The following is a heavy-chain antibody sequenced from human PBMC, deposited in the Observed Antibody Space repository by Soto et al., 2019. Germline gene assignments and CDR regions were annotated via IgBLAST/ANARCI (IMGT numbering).Heavy chain of an antibody. J-gene: IGHJ4*02. Sequence: PGGSLRLSCAASGFTFSSYAMSWVRQAPGKGLEWVSAISGSGGSTYYADSVKGRFTISRDNSKNTLYLQMNSLRAEDTAVYYCAKDRGYSSSPFDYFDYWGQGTLVTVSS. D-gene: IGHD6-6*01. CDR3: AKDRGYSSSPFDYFDY. CDR1: GFTFSSYA. CDR2: ISGSGGST. V-gene: IGHV3-23*01.